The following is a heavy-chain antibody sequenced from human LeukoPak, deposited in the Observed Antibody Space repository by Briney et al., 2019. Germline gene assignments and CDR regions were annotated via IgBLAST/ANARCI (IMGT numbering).Heavy chain of an antibody. J-gene: IGHJ3*02. D-gene: IGHD2-2*01. V-gene: IGHV4-39*01. CDR1: GGSISSGGYY. CDR3: ARSDIVVVPAAPRGGFDI. Sequence: PSETLSLTCTVSGGSISSGGYYWSWIRQPPGKGLEWIGSIYYSGSTYYNPSLKSRVTISVDTSKNQFSLKLSSVTAADTAVYYCARSDIVVVPAAPRGGFDIWGQGTMVTVSS. CDR2: IYYSGST.